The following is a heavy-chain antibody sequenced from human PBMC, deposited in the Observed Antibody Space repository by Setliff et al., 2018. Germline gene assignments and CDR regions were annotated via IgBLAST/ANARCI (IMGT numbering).Heavy chain of an antibody. CDR2: INPNSGGT. CDR1: GYTFTSYG. Sequence: GASVKVSCKASGYTFTSYGISWVRQAPGQGLEWMGWINPNSGGTNYAQKFQGWVTMTRDTSISTAYMELSRLRSDDTAVYYCARGERIQLWLGSEAVSDWFDPWGQGTLVTVSS. V-gene: IGHV1-2*04. D-gene: IGHD5-18*01. J-gene: IGHJ5*02. CDR3: ARGERIQLWLGSEAVSDWFDP.